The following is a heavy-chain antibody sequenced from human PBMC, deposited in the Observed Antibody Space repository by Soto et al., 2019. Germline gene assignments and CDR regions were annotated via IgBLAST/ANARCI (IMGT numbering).Heavy chain of an antibody. J-gene: IGHJ4*02. CDR3: ARDFHYTGGTIDY. Sequence: QVQLVESGGGVVQPGRSLRLSCAGSGFTFSTHGMHWVRQAPGKGLEWVAVIWYDGSNKYYSDSVKGRFTISRANSKKARYLQMNTLGAEDTSMYYCARDFHYTGGTIDYWGQGTLVTVSS. D-gene: IGHD2-8*02. V-gene: IGHV3-33*01. CDR2: IWYDGSNK. CDR1: GFTFSTHG.